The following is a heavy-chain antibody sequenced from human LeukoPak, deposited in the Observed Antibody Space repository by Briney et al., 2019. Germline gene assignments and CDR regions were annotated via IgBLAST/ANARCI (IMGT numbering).Heavy chain of an antibody. CDR3: ARDVVTVTKGFDI. CDR2: ISYIGST. Sequence: PSETLSLTCAVSTDSFSSHHWTWIRQPPGKVLEWIGYISYIGSTNYNPSLKSRVTISIDTSKNQFSLKLSSVTAADTAVYYCARDVVTVTKGFDIWGQGTMVSVSS. J-gene: IGHJ3*02. D-gene: IGHD4-17*01. V-gene: IGHV4-59*11. CDR1: TDSFSSHH.